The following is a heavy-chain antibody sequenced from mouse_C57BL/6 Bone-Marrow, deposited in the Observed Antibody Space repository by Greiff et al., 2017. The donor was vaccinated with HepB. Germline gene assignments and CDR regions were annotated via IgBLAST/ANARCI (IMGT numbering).Heavy chain of an antibody. CDR2: ISYDGSN. CDR3: ARDYYGSVYFDY. J-gene: IGHJ2*01. Sequence: QLQQSGPGLVEPSQSLSLTCSVTGYSITSGYYWNWIRQFPGNKLEWMGYISYDGSNNYNPSLKNRISITRDTSKNQFFLKLNSVTTEDTATYYCARDYYGSVYFDYWGQGTTLTVSS. V-gene: IGHV3-6*01. CDR1: GYSITSGYY. D-gene: IGHD1-1*01.